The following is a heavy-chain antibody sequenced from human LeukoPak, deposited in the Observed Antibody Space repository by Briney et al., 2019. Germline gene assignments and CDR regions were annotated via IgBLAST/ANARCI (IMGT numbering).Heavy chain of an antibody. D-gene: IGHD6-25*01. V-gene: IGHV4-39*01. CDR1: GGSISSSSYY. J-gene: IGHJ3*02. CDR2: IYYSGST. CDR3: ARRRTASDAFDI. Sequence: SETLSLTCTVSGGSISSSSYYWGWIRQPPGKGLEWIGSIYYSGSTYYNPSLKSRVTISVDTSKNQFSLKLGSVTAADTGVYYGARRRTASDAFDIWGQGTMVTVSS.